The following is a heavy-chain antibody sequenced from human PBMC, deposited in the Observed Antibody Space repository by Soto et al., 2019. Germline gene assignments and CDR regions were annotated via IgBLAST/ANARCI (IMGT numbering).Heavy chain of an antibody. D-gene: IGHD6-13*01. CDR2: IYYSGST. V-gene: IGHV4-39*01. CDR3: ARRERAAGTDWWFDP. CDR1: GGSISSSSFH. J-gene: IGHJ5*02. Sequence: QLQLQESGPGLVKPSETLSLTCTVSGGSISSSSFHWGWIRQPPGKGLEWIGSIYYSGSTYYSPSLKSRVTISVDTTKNQFSLKPSSVTAADPAVYYCARRERAAGTDWWFDPWGQGTLVTVSS.